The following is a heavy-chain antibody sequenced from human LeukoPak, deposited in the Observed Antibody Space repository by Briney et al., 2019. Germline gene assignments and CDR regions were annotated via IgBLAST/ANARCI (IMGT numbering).Heavy chain of an antibody. D-gene: IGHD2/OR15-2a*01. V-gene: IGHV4-34*01. J-gene: IGHJ4*02. CDR2: INHTGTT. CDR1: GGSLSGYY. CDR3: AAQIAEYDN. Sequence: SETLSLTCAVYGGSLSGYYWSWIRQPPGKGLEWLGQINHTGTTNYNPSLKSRLTISVDTSKNQFSLKLSSVTAADTAVYYCAAQIAEYDNWGQGTLVTVSS.